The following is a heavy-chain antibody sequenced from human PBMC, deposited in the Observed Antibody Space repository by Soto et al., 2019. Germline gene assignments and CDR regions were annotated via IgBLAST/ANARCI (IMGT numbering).Heavy chain of an antibody. CDR3: ARQGIAEAHSNWFDP. CDR1: GYSFTSDW. CDR2: IYPGDPDT. J-gene: IGHJ5*02. D-gene: IGHD6-13*01. V-gene: IGHV5-51*01. Sequence: GASLKISCKGSGYSFTSDWIGWVRQMPGKGLEWMGIIYPGDPDTRYSPSFQGQVTISADKSISTAYLQWSSLKASDTAMYYCARQGIAEAHSNWFDPWGQGTLVTVSS.